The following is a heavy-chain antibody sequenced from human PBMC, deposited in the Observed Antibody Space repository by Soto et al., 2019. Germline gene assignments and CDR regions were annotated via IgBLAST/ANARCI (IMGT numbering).Heavy chain of an antibody. CDR2: IWYDGSNK. CDR3: ARDPDYGDYGWYLY. Sequence: QVQLVESGGGVVQPGRSLRLSCAASGFTFSSYGMHWVRQAPGKGLEWVAVIWYDGSNKYYADSVKGRFTISRDNSKNTLYLQMNSLRAEDTAVYYCARDPDYGDYGWYLYWGQGTLVTVSS. J-gene: IGHJ4*02. D-gene: IGHD4-17*01. V-gene: IGHV3-33*01. CDR1: GFTFSSYG.